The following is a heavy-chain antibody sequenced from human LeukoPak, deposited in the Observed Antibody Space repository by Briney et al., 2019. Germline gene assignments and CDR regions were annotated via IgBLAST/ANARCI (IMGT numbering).Heavy chain of an antibody. CDR2: INSDGSST. CDR1: GFTFSSYW. J-gene: IGHJ4*02. D-gene: IGHD3-10*01. Sequence: GGSLRLSCAASGFTFSSYWMHWVRQAPGKGLVWVSRINSDGSSTSYADSVKGRFTISRDNAKNTLFLQMNSLRAEDTAVYYCARSFRGVIWGVRINDYWGQGTLVTVSS. CDR3: ARSFRGVIWGVRINDY. V-gene: IGHV3-74*01.